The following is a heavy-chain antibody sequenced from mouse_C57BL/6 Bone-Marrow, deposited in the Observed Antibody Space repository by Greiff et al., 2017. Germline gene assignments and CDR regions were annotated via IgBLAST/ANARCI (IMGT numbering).Heavy chain of an antibody. CDR3: AREGVRTVVAPRWYFDV. J-gene: IGHJ1*03. D-gene: IGHD1-1*01. CDR2: ISTYYGDA. CDR1: GYTFTDYA. V-gene: IGHV1-67*01. Sequence: VQLQQSGPELVRPGVSVKISCKGSGYTFTDYAMHWVNQSHAKSLEWIGVISTYYGDASYNQKFKDKATMTVDKSSSTAYMELARLTSEDSAVYYCAREGVRTVVAPRWYFDVWGTGTTVTVSS.